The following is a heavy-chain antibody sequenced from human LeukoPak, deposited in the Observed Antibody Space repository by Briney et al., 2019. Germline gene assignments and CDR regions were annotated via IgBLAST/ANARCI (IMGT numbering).Heavy chain of an antibody. Sequence: SVKVSCKASGGTFSSYAISWVRQAPGQGLEWMGRIIPIFGTANYAQKFQGRVTITTDESTSTAYMELSSLRSEDTAVYYCARVLVVVAATTDHPDYWGQGTLVTVSS. CDR2: IIPIFGTA. CDR3: ARVLVVVAATTDHPDY. CDR1: GGTFSSYA. D-gene: IGHD2-15*01. V-gene: IGHV1-69*05. J-gene: IGHJ4*02.